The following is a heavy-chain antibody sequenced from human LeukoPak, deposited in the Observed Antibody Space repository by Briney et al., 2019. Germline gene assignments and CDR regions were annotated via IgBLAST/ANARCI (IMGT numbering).Heavy chain of an antibody. CDR2: IYYSGST. J-gene: IGHJ5*02. CDR3: ARSQFYGSGSYQGRWFDP. D-gene: IGHD3-10*01. V-gene: IGHV4-59*12. CDR1: GGSISSYY. Sequence: SETLSLTCTVSGGSISSYYWSWIRQSPGKGLEWIGYIYYSGSTYYNPSLKSRVNISVDTSKNQFSLKLTSVTAADTAVYYCARSQFYGSGSYQGRWFDPWGQGTLVTVSS.